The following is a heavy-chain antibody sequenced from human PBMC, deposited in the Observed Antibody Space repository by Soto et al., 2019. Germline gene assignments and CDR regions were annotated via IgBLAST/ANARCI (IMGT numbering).Heavy chain of an antibody. J-gene: IGHJ4*02. Sequence: SLRLSCAASGFTFSSYAMSWVRQAPGKGLEWVSAISGSGGSTYYADSVKGRFTISRDNSKNTLYLQMNSLRAEDTAVYYCAKDQVYYDFWSGYYSYWGQGTLVTVSS. V-gene: IGHV3-23*01. CDR1: GFTFSSYA. CDR3: AKDQVYYDFWSGYYSY. CDR2: ISGSGGST. D-gene: IGHD3-3*01.